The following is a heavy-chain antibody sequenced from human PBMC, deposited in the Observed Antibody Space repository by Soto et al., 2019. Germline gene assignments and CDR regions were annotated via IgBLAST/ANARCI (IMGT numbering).Heavy chain of an antibody. CDR3: AKEGPNWGYDTGWYFDL. CDR2: ISGSGGST. J-gene: IGHJ2*01. Sequence: GGSLRLSCAASGFTFSSYAMSWVRQAPGKGLEWVSAISGSGGSTYYADSVKGRFTISRDNSKNTLYLQMNSLRAEDTAVYYCAKEGPNWGYDTGWYFDLWGRGTLVTVSS. D-gene: IGHD7-27*01. V-gene: IGHV3-23*01. CDR1: GFTFSSYA.